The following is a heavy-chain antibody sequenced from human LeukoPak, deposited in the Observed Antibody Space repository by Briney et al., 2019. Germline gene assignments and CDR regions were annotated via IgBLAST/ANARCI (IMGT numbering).Heavy chain of an antibody. CDR1: GGSFSGYY. V-gene: IGHV4-34*01. J-gene: IGHJ6*02. CDR3: ARCKGHYDFWSGYYTEYYYYYGMDV. D-gene: IGHD3-3*01. CDR2: INHSGST. Sequence: PSETLSLTCAVYGGSFSGYYWSWIRQPPGKGLEWIGEINHSGSTNYNPSLKSRVTISVDTSKNQFSLKLSSVTAADTAVYYCARCKGHYDFWSGYYTEYYYYYGMDVWGQGTTVTVSS.